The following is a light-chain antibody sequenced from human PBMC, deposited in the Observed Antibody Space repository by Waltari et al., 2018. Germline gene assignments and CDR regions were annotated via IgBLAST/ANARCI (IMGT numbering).Light chain of an antibody. CDR2: WAS. J-gene: IGKJ4*02. CDR1: YRTNDKNY. CDR3: QNDEELPVT. V-gene: IGKV4-1*01. Sequence: YRTNDKNYLTWCQQKPGQRPSVRIYWASTRESGVPDRFIGKGAETDYNLTNSSLQGEDGAVYYCQNDEELPVTFDGGTKVEIK.